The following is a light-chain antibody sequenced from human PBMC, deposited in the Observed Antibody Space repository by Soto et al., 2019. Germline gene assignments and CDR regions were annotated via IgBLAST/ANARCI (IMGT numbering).Light chain of an antibody. V-gene: IGLV2-8*01. Sequence: QSALTQPPSASGSPGQSVTISCTGTSSDVGGYNYVSWYQQHPGKAPKLMIYEVSKRPSGVPDRFSGSKSGNTASLTVSGLQAEDEADYYCSSYAGSTLFGGGTQLTVL. CDR3: SSYAGSTL. CDR2: EVS. J-gene: IGLJ2*01. CDR1: SSDVGGYNY.